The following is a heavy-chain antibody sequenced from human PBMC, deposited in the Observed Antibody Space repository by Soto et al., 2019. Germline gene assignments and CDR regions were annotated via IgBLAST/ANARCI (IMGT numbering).Heavy chain of an antibody. V-gene: IGHV3-66*01. CDR2: IYSGGST. D-gene: IGHD3-3*01. CDR3: ARDRYDFWSGYYPTPNWFDP. J-gene: IGHJ5*02. CDR1: GFTVSSNY. Sequence: PGGSLRLSCAASGFTVSSNYMSWVRQAPGKGLEWVSVIYSGGSTYYADSVKGRFTISRDNSKNTLYLQMNSLRAEDTAVYYCARDRYDFWSGYYPTPNWFDPWGQGTLVTVSS.